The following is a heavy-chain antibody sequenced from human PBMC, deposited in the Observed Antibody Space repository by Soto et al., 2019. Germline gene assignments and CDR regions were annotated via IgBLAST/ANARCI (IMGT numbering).Heavy chain of an antibody. Sequence: PGGSLRLSCAASGFTFSSYAMSWVRQAPGKGLEWVSAISGSGGSTYYADSVKGRFTISRDNSKNTLYLQMNSLRAEDTAVYYCAKGGALRFLAGRRYYYYYMDVWGKGTTVTVSS. J-gene: IGHJ6*03. CDR3: AKGGALRFLAGRRYYYYYMDV. CDR1: GFTFSSYA. V-gene: IGHV3-23*01. CDR2: ISGSGGST. D-gene: IGHD3-3*01.